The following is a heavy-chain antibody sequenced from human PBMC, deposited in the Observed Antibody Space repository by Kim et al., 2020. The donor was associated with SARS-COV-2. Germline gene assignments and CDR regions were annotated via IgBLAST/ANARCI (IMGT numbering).Heavy chain of an antibody. CDR1: GFTFSSYA. D-gene: IGHD2-15*01. Sequence: GGSLRLSCAASGFTFSSYAMHWVRQAPGKGLEWVAVISYDGSNKYYADSVKGRFTISRDNSKNTLYLQMNSLRAEDTAVYYCARDLWDIVVVVAAQIDNWGQGTLVTVSS. CDR2: ISYDGSNK. V-gene: IGHV3-30*04. CDR3: ARDLWDIVVVVAAQIDN. J-gene: IGHJ4*02.